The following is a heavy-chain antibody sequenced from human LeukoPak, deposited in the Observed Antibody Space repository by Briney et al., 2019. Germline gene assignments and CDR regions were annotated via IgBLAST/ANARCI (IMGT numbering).Heavy chain of an antibody. J-gene: IGHJ4*02. Sequence: GESLKISCKGSGYSFTSYWIGWVRPMPGKGLEWMGIIYPGDSDTRYSPSFQGQVPISADKSISTAYLQWSSLKASDTAMYYCAVTPDYDYFDYWGQGPLVTVSS. CDR2: IYPGDSDT. CDR1: GYSFTSYW. V-gene: IGHV5-51*01. CDR3: AVTPDYDYFDY. D-gene: IGHD3-16*01.